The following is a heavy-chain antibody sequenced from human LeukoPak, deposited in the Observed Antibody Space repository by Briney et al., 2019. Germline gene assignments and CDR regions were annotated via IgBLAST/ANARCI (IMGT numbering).Heavy chain of an antibody. CDR1: GGSFSGYY. J-gene: IGHJ6*03. V-gene: IGHV4-34*01. D-gene: IGHD6-19*01. CDR3: ARVGAVAGTPRGYYYYYMDV. Sequence: KPSETLSLTCAVYGGSFSGYYWSWIRQPPGKGLEWIGEINHSGSTNYNPSLKSRGSISGDTSKKQLSLKLSSVTAADTAVYYCARVGAVAGTPRGYYYYYMDVWGKGTTVTVSS. CDR2: INHSGST.